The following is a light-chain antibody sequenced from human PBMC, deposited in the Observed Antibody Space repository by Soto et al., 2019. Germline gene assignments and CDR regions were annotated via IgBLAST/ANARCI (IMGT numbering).Light chain of an antibody. CDR3: QSYDSSLSAVV. J-gene: IGLJ2*01. Sequence: GPGQRVTISCTGSSSNIGAGYDVHWYQQLPGTAPKLLIYGNSNRPSGVPDRFSGSKSGTSASLAITGLQAEDEADYYCQSYDSSLSAVVFGGGTQLTVL. CDR2: GNS. V-gene: IGLV1-40*01. CDR1: SSNIGAGYD.